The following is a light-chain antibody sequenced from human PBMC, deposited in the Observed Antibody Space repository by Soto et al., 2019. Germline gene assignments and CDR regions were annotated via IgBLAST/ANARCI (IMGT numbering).Light chain of an antibody. CDR2: EVN. CDR3: SSYAGSNTDVI. J-gene: IGLJ2*01. V-gene: IGLV2-8*01. CDR1: SSDVGGYVY. Sequence: QSALTQPPSASGSPGQSVTISCTGTSSDVGGYVYVSWYQQYPGKAPKLMIFEVNKRASGVPDRFSGSKSGNTASLTVSGLQAEDEADYYCSSYAGSNTDVIFGGGTKLTVL.